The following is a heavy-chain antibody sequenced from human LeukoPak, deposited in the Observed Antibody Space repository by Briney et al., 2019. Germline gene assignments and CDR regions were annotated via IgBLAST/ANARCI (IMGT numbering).Heavy chain of an antibody. Sequence: GGSLRLSCAASGFTFSSYAMSWVRQAPGKGLEWVSAISGSGGSTYYADSVKGRFTISRDNSKNTLYLQMNSLGAEDTAVYYCAKGEASGWYYFDYWGQGTLVTVSS. CDR3: AKGEASGWYYFDY. CDR2: ISGSGGST. D-gene: IGHD6-19*01. J-gene: IGHJ4*02. CDR1: GFTFSSYA. V-gene: IGHV3-23*01.